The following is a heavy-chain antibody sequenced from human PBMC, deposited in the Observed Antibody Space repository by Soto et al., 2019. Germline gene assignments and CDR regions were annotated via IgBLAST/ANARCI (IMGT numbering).Heavy chain of an antibody. D-gene: IGHD3-22*01. J-gene: IGHJ6*02. CDR3: TRCGIRYHSIGYYLGIDGMDV. V-gene: IGHV1-69*12. Sequence: QVQLVQSGAEVKKPESSVRVSCKASGGTFNSYAITWVRQAPGQGLEWMGGTIPMFGTTNYAEKFQGRVTIRAAASRNTAYMELSSLRSEDTAVYYCTRCGIRYHSIGYYLGIDGMDVWGQGTTVIVSS. CDR1: GGTFNSYA. CDR2: TIPMFGTT.